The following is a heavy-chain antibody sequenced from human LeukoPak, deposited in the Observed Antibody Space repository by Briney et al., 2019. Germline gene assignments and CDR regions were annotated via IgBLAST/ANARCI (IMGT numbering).Heavy chain of an antibody. D-gene: IGHD6-19*01. Sequence: ASVKVSCKASGGTFSSYAISWVRQAPGQGLEWMGGIIPILGIANYAQKFQGRVTITADQSTSTASMELSSLRSEDTAVYYCARVRSGWLSNWGQGTLVTVSS. CDR1: GGTFSSYA. CDR2: IIPILGIA. V-gene: IGHV1-69*10. CDR3: ARVRSGWLSN. J-gene: IGHJ4*02.